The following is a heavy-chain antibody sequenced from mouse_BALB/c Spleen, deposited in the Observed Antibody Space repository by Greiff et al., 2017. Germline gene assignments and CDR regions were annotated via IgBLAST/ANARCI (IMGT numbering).Heavy chain of an antibody. CDR2: ISDGGSYT. CDR1: GFTFSDYY. V-gene: IGHV5-4*02. Sequence: EVKVVESGGGLVKPGGSLKLSCAASGFTFSDYYMYWVRQTPEKRLEWVATISDGGSYTYYPDSVKGRFTISRDNAKNNLYLQMSSLKSEDTAMYYCARNYGYDDPAWFAYWGQGTLVTVSA. CDR3: ARNYGYDDPAWFAY. D-gene: IGHD2-2*01. J-gene: IGHJ3*01.